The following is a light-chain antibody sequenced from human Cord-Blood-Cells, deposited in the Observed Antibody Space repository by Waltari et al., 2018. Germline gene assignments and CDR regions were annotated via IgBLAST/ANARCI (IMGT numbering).Light chain of an antibody. CDR2: DVS. Sequence: QSALTQPRSVSGSPGQAVPISSTGTSSDVGGYNYVSWYQQHPGKAPKLMIYDVSKRPSGVPDRFSGSKSGNTASLTISGLQAEDEADYYCCSYAGSYTFEVFGGGTKLTVL. V-gene: IGLV2-11*01. CDR1: SSDVGGYNY. J-gene: IGLJ3*02. CDR3: CSYAGSYTFEV.